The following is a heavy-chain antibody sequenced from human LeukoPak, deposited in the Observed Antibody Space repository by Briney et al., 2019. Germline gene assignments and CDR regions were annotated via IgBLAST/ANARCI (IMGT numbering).Heavy chain of an antibody. D-gene: IGHD5-24*01. J-gene: IGHJ4*02. V-gene: IGHV4-34*01. CDR2: INHSGST. CDR3: ARGGRWPYDY. CDR1: GGSFSGYY. Sequence: SETLSLTCAVYGGSFSGYYWSWIRQPPGKGLEWIGEINHSGSTNYNPSLKSRVTISVDTSKNQFSLKLSSVTAADTAVYYCARGGRWPYDYWGQGTLVTVSS.